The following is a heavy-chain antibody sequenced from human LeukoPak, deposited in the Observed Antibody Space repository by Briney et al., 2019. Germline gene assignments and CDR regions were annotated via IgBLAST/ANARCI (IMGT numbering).Heavy chain of an antibody. V-gene: IGHV1-18*01. CDR2: IGAYNGNT. CDR1: GYTFTSYG. Sequence: ASVKVSCKASGYTFTSYGITWVRQAPGQGLEWMGWIGAYNGNTNYAQNLQGRVTMTTDTSTSTAYMELRSLTSDDTAVYYCARVRAAAATGAAANWFDPWGQGTLVTVSS. D-gene: IGHD6-13*01. CDR3: ARVRAAAATGAAANWFDP. J-gene: IGHJ5*02.